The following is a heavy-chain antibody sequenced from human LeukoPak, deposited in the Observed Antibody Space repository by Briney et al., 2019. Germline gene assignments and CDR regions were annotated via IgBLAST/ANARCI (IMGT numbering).Heavy chain of an antibody. Sequence: GGSLRLSCAASGFTFSSYSMNWVRQAPGKGLEWVSSISSSSSYIYYADSVKGRFTISRDNAKNSLYLQMNSLRAEDTAVYCCARVKRAAAGTSVDYWGQGTLVTVSS. J-gene: IGHJ4*02. V-gene: IGHV3-21*01. D-gene: IGHD6-13*01. CDR2: ISSSSSYI. CDR1: GFTFSSYS. CDR3: ARVKRAAAGTSVDY.